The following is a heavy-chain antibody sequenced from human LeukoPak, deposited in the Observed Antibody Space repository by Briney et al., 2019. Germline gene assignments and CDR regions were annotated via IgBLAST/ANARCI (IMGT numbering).Heavy chain of an antibody. J-gene: IGHJ1*01. V-gene: IGHV5-51*01. D-gene: IGHD2-15*01. Sequence: GESLKISCKGSGYSFTSYWIGWVRQMPGKGLEWMGFIFPCDSDTRYSPCFQGQVTISADESISTAYLQWSSLKASDTAMYYCARRGYCSGGSGSAEYFQHWGQGTMVTVSS. CDR3: ARRGYCSGGSGSAEYFQH. CDR1: GYSFTSYW. CDR2: IFPCDSDT.